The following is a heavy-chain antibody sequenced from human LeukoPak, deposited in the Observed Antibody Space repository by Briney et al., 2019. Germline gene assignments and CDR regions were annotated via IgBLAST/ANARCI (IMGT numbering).Heavy chain of an antibody. J-gene: IGHJ5*02. CDR2: ISSSSSTI. CDR1: GFTFSSYS. CDR3: AREREVFKSPRVAARPSDP. V-gene: IGHV3-48*01. D-gene: IGHD6-6*01. Sequence: GGSLRLSCAASGFTFSSYSMNWVRQAPGKGLEWVSYISSSSSTIYYADSVKGRFTISRDNAKNSLYLQMNSLRAEDTAVYYCAREREVFKSPRVAARPSDPWGQGTLVTVSS.